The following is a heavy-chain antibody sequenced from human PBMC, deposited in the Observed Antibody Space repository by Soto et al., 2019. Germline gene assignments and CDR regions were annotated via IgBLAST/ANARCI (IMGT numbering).Heavy chain of an antibody. V-gene: IGHV4-31*03. CDR1: GGSISSGGYY. J-gene: IGHJ3*02. Sequence: QVQLQESGRGLVKPSQTLSLTCTVSGGSISSGGYYWSWIRQHPGKGLEWIGYIYYSGSTYYNPSLKSRVTISVDTSKNQFSLKLSSVTAADTAVYYCAGSSYYYDYIWGSYRYTHAFDIWGQGTMVTVSS. CDR3: AGSSYYYDYIWGSYRYTHAFDI. D-gene: IGHD3-16*02. CDR2: IYYSGST.